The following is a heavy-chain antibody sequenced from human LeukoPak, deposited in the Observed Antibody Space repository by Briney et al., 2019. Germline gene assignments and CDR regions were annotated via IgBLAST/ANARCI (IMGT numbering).Heavy chain of an antibody. V-gene: IGHV1-69*04. D-gene: IGHD6-13*01. CDR2: IIPILGIA. Sequence: VASVKVSCKASGGTFSSYAISWVRQAPGQGLEWMGRIIPILGIANYAQKFQGRVTITADKSTSTAYMELSSLRSEDTAVYYCAREPGGGSSWGDWGQGTLVTVSS. CDR1: GGTFSSYA. J-gene: IGHJ4*02. CDR3: AREPGGGSSWGD.